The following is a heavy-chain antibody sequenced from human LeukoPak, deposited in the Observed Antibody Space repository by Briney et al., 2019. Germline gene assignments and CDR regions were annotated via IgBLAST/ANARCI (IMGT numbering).Heavy chain of an antibody. D-gene: IGHD2-15*01. J-gene: IGHJ3*02. Sequence: GGSLRLSCAASGFTFEEYAMHWVRQAPGKGLEWVSGISWNSGNIGYADSAKGRFTISRDNAKNSLYLQMNSLRAEDMALYYCAKATCSGGNCYSSAFDMWGQGTMVTASS. V-gene: IGHV3-9*03. CDR1: GFTFEEYA. CDR3: AKATCSGGNCYSSAFDM. CDR2: ISWNSGNI.